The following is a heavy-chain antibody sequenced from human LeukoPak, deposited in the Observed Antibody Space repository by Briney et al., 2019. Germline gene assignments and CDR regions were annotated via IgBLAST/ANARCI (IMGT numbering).Heavy chain of an antibody. V-gene: IGHV1-2*06. CDR2: INPNSGGT. D-gene: IGHD6-13*01. Sequence: ASVKVSCKASGYTFTDYYMHWVRQAPGQGLEWMGRINPNSGGTNYAQKFQGRVTMTRDTSISTAYMELSRLRSDDTAVYYCARGYSSSWYYFDYWGQGTLVTVSS. CDR3: ARGYSSSWYYFDY. J-gene: IGHJ4*02. CDR1: GYTFTDYY.